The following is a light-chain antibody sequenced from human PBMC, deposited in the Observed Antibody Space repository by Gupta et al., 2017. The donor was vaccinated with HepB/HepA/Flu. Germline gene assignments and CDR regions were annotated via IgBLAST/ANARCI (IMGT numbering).Light chain of an antibody. CDR3: AAWNDSLNNVL. CDR2: SDN. V-gene: IGLV1-44*01. J-gene: IGLJ2*01. Sequence: QSVLTQPPSASGTPGQRVTLSCSGSSSKIGSISVHWYQHSPGRAPKLLIHSDNHRPSGVPERFSGSRSGTSASLAISGLQSEDEADYYCAAWNDSLNNVLFGGGTKLTVL. CDR1: SSKIGSIS.